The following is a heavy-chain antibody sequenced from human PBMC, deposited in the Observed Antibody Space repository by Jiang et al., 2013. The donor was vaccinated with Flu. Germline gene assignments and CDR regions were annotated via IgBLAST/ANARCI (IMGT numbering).Heavy chain of an antibody. CDR3: ARDACSGTNCFLDY. CDR2: VYYTGST. CDR1: GDSISNYY. J-gene: IGHJ4*01. D-gene: IGHD2-15*01. V-gene: IGHV4-59*01. Sequence: SGSGLVKPSETLSLTCSVSGDSISNYYWNWIRQPPGKGLEWIAYVYYTGSTNYNPSLKSRVTVSVDTSKNQFSLKVNSVTAADTAVYYCARDACSGTNCFLDY.